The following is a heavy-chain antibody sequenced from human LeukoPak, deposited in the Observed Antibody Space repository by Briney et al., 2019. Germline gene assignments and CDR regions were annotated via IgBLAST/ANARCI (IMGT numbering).Heavy chain of an antibody. J-gene: IGHJ4*02. V-gene: IGHV3-30-3*01. CDR2: ISYDVSNK. D-gene: IGHD3-22*01. CDR3: ASTQRAAYYDSSGSLDY. CDR1: GFTFSSYT. Sequence: GGALRLSCAASGFTFSSYTMHWVPHAPGEGREWGAVISYDVSNKYYADSVKGRVTISRDNSKNTLYLQINSLRAEDTAVYYCASTQRAAYYDSSGSLDYWGQGTLVTVSS.